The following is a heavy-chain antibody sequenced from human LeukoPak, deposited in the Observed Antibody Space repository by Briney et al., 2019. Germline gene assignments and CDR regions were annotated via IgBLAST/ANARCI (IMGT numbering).Heavy chain of an antibody. V-gene: IGHV4-59*01. D-gene: IGHD3-22*01. CDR3: ARRYDSRGYYLDH. J-gene: IGHJ4*02. Sequence: SETLSLTCTVSGDSISGYYWSWIRQPPGKGLEWIGYIHSSGSTNYNSSLKSRVTISIDTSKNQFSLKLNSVTAADTAVYYCARRYDSRGYYLDHWGQGTLVTVTS. CDR1: GDSISGYY. CDR2: IHSSGST.